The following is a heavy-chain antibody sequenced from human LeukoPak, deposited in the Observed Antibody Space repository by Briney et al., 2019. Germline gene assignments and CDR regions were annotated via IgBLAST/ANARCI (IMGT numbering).Heavy chain of an antibody. CDR1: GYTFTSYG. CDR2: ISAYNGNT. V-gene: IGHV1-18*01. J-gene: IGHJ6*03. D-gene: IGHD1-26*01. CDR3: AREGGVGPTAPPDYYSYQMDV. Sequence: ASVKVSCKASGYTFTSYGISWVRQAPGQGLEWMGWISAYNGNTNYAQKLQGRDTMTTDTSTSTAYMELRSLRSDDTAVYYCAREGGVGPTAPPDYYSYQMDVWGKGTTVTVSS.